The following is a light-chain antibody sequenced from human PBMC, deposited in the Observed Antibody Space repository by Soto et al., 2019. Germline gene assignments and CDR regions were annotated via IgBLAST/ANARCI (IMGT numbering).Light chain of an antibody. J-gene: IGKJ3*01. Sequence: DIEMTQSPSSLSASVGERVTLTCRASQGVSNYLAWYQQKPGKVPKLLIYAASNLQSGVPSRFSGSGSGTDFTLTISGLEPEDFAIYYCQQYNSAPRTFGPGTKVDIK. CDR2: AAS. CDR3: QQYNSAPRT. V-gene: IGKV1-27*01. CDR1: QGVSNY.